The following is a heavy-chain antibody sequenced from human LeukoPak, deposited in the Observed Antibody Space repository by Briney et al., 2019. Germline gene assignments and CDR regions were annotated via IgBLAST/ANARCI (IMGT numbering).Heavy chain of an antibody. D-gene: IGHD4-17*01. J-gene: IGHJ4*02. Sequence: SETLSLTCTVSGGSISGADYYWSWIRQPPGKGLEWIGYIYYSGSTYYNPSLKSRVTILVDTSKNQFSLKLSSVTAADTAVYYCARVRYGVLWGQGTLVTVSS. CDR1: GGSISGADYY. V-gene: IGHV4-30-4*01. CDR3: ARVRYGVL. CDR2: IYYSGST.